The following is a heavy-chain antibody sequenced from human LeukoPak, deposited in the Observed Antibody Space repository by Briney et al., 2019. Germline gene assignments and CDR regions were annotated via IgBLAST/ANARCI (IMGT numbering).Heavy chain of an antibody. J-gene: IGHJ4*02. CDR1: GYSFTSYW. Sequence: GESLKISCKGSGYSFTSYWIGWVRQMPGKGLEWMGIIYPGDSDTRYSPSFQGQVTISADKSISTAYLQWSSLKASDTAMYYCARLGEAYDSSGHIRYWGQGTLVTVSS. D-gene: IGHD3-22*01. CDR3: ARLGEAYDSSGHIRY. V-gene: IGHV5-51*01. CDR2: IYPGDSDT.